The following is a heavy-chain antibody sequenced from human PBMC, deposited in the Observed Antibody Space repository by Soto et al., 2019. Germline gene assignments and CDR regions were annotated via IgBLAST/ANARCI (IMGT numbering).Heavy chain of an antibody. V-gene: IGHV4-59*01. Sequence: PPETLSLTCTVSGGSISSYYWSWIRQPPGKGLEWIGYIYYSGSTNYNPSLKSRVTISVDTSKNQFSLKLSSVTAADTAVYYCARDQGLYDFWSGIMKGGPEYYXYGMDVWGQGTTVT. J-gene: IGHJ6*02. D-gene: IGHD3-3*01. CDR3: ARDQGLYDFWSGIMKGGPEYYXYGMDV. CDR2: IYYSGST. CDR1: GGSISSYY.